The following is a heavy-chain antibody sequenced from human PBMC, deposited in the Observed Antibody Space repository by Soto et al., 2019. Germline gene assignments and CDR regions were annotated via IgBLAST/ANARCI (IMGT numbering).Heavy chain of an antibody. J-gene: IGHJ1*01. V-gene: IGHV3-74*01. CDR1: GFDFTNSW. CDR2: VNSDGSIT. D-gene: IGHD2-21*01. CDR3: ARDQAYGSAV. Sequence: EVQLVESGGGLVQPGVSLSLSCAASGFDFTNSWMHWVRQAPGKGLVWVAHVNSDGSITTYAESVKGRFTISRDNAKNTVYLQRNSLRVEDTAVYYCARDQAYGSAVWGQGTLVTVSS.